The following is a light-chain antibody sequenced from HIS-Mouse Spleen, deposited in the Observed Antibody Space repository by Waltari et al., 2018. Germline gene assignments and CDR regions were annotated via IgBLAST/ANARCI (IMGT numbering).Light chain of an antibody. CDR3: QQYDNLPLT. J-gene: IGKJ4*01. CDR1: QDISNY. CDR2: DAS. V-gene: IGKV1-33*01. Sequence: DIQMTQSPSPLSASVGDRVTITCQASQDISNYLHWYQQKPGKAPKPLFYDASKWETGVPSRFSGSGSVTDFTFTISSLQPEDIATYYCQQYDNLPLTFGGGTKVEIK.